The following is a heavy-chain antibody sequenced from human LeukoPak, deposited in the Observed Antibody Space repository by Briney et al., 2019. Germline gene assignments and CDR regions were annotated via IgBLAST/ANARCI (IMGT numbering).Heavy chain of an antibody. CDR3: ARDLYGDYHVNDY. V-gene: IGHV3-21*01. D-gene: IGHD4-17*01. CDR1: GFTFSSYS. J-gene: IGHJ4*02. Sequence: GGSLRLSCAASGFTFSSYSMNWVRQAPGKGLEWVSSISSSSSYIYYADSVKGRFTISRDNAKNSLYLQMNSLRAEDTAVYYCARDLYGDYHVNDYWGQGTLVTVSS. CDR2: ISSSSSYI.